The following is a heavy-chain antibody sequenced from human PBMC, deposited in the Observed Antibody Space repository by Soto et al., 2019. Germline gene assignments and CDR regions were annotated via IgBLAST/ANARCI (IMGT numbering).Heavy chain of an antibody. CDR3: ARSPRRVDGKWYVDY. V-gene: IGHV4-4*02. Sequence: QVQLQESGPRLVKPSGTLSLTCGVSGDSFSSSNWWTWIRQPPGKGLEWIGAILQTGHTDLSPSLRSRITISIDTSKKQFSLKLSSVTATDTAVYYCARSPRRVDGKWYVDYWGPGALVTVSS. CDR2: ILQTGHT. J-gene: IGHJ4*02. CDR1: GDSFSSSNW. D-gene: IGHD2-15*01.